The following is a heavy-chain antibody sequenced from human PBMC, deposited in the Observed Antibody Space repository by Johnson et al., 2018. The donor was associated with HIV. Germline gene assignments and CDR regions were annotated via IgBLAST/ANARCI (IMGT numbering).Heavy chain of an antibody. D-gene: IGHD1-1*01. Sequence: GLVQPGGSLRLSCAGSGFTFSSYAMSWVRQAPGKGLEWVAGISGSGDTTYYADSVKGRFTISRDNSKNTLYLQMSSLRAEDTAVYYCARGGIIHDAFDIWGQGTMVTVSS. CDR1: GFTFSSYA. CDR3: ARGGIIHDAFDI. CDR2: ISGSGDTT. V-gene: IGHV3-23*01. J-gene: IGHJ3*02.